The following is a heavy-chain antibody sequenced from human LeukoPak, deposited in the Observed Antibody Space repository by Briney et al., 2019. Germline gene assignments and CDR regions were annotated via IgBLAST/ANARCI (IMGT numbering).Heavy chain of an antibody. D-gene: IGHD1/OR15-1a*01. CDR1: GFPFSSYW. J-gene: IGHJ6*03. CDR2: INSDGSST. V-gene: IGHV3-74*01. CDR3: ARVGNSYYYYYYMYV. Sequence: GSLRLSCASSGFPFSSYWMHWARPAPGKGLVWVSRINSDGSSTSYADPVKGRFTLSRDNAKNTLYLQMNSLRAEDTAVYYCARVGNSYYYYYYMYVWGKGTTVTVSS.